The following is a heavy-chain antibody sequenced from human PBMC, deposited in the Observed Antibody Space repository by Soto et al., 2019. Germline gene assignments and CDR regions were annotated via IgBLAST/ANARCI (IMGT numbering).Heavy chain of an antibody. Sequence: QVQLQESGPGLVKPSENLSLTCTVSGGSISSYYWSWIRQPPGKGLELIGYIYYSGSTKYNPSLKSRVTISVDTSKNQFSLKLSSVTAADTAVYYCARAPRGNYGYPSYFDYWGQGTLVTVSS. CDR3: ARAPRGNYGYPSYFDY. V-gene: IGHV4-59*01. D-gene: IGHD3-10*01. CDR1: GGSISSYY. J-gene: IGHJ4*02. CDR2: IYYSGST.